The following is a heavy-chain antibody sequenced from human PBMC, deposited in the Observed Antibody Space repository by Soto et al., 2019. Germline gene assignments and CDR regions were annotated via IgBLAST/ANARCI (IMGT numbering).Heavy chain of an antibody. V-gene: IGHV3-30*04. CDR3: ARDHFSDGDY. CDR2: ISNDGREK. Sequence: QVQLVESGGNVVQPRRSLRLSCAVSGVSLSDFSFHWVLQAPGKGLEWVALISNDGREKYYADSVEGRFTLSRDTSKNTLHLQMDSLRLEDTAVYYCARDHFSDGDYWGQGTLVTVSS. D-gene: IGHD2-15*01. CDR1: GVSLSDFS. J-gene: IGHJ4*02.